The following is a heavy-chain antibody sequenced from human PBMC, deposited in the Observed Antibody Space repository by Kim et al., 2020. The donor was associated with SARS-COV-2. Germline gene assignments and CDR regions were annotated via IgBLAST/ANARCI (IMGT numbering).Heavy chain of an antibody. CDR3: ARVATGYPELSDAFDI. CDR1: GGTFSSYA. CDR2: IIPIFGTA. J-gene: IGHJ3*02. Sequence: SVKVSCKASGGTFSSYAISWVRQAPGQGLEWMGGIIPIFGTANYAQKFQGRVTITADESTSTAYMELSSLRSEDTAMYYCARVATGYPELSDAFDIWGQGTMVTVSS. V-gene: IGHV1-69*13. D-gene: IGHD3-9*01.